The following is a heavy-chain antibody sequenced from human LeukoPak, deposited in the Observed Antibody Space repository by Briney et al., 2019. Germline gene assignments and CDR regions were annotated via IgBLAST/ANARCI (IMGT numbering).Heavy chain of an antibody. J-gene: IGHJ3*02. V-gene: IGHV4-31*03. CDR1: GGSISSGGYY. Sequence: KSSETLSLTCTVSGGSISSGGYYWSWIRQHPGKGLEWIGYIYYSGSTYYNPSLKSRVTISVDTSKNQFSLKLSSVTAADTAVYYCARVRIVVVVAEHEAFDIWGQGTMVTVSS. CDR3: ARVRIVVVVAEHEAFDI. D-gene: IGHD2-15*01. CDR2: IYYSGST.